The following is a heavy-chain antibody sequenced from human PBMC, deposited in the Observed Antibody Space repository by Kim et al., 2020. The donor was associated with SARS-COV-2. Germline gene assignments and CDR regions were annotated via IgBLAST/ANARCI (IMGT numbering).Heavy chain of an antibody. Sequence: GGSLRLSCAASGFTFSSYWMHWVRQAPGKGLVWVSRINSDGSSTSYADSVKGRFTISRDNAKNTLYLQMNSLRAEDTAVYYCASSPGGGRGSYWGQGTLVTVSS. CDR3: ASSPGGGRGSY. J-gene: IGHJ4*02. D-gene: IGHD2-15*01. CDR1: GFTFSSYW. V-gene: IGHV3-74*01. CDR2: INSDGSST.